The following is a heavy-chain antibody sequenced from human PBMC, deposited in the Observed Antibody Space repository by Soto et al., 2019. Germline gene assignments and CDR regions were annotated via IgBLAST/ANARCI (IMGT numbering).Heavy chain of an antibody. Sequence: ASVKVSCKASGYTSTSYGISWVRQAPGQGLEWMGWISAYNGNTNYAQKLQGRVTMTTDTSTSTAYMELRSLRSDDTAVYYCAREIAAAGDNWFVPWGQGTLVTVSS. CDR2: ISAYNGNT. V-gene: IGHV1-18*01. CDR3: AREIAAAGDNWFVP. CDR1: GYTSTSYG. D-gene: IGHD6-13*01. J-gene: IGHJ5*02.